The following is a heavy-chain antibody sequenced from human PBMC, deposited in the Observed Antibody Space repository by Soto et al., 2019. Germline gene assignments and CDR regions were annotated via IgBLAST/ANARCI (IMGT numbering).Heavy chain of an antibody. D-gene: IGHD3-10*01. J-gene: IGHJ5*02. V-gene: IGHV4-30-4*01. CDR1: GGSINTGHYY. Sequence: VQLQESGPGLVKPSQTLSLTCTVSGGSINTGHYYWSWIRQSPGKGLEWIGYVYFSGSTYSNPSLRSRLKMSIDTSKNQFSLNLASATAADTAVYFCARGYYFGSGSLHWFDPWGQGTLVTVSS. CDR2: VYFSGST. CDR3: ARGYYFGSGSLHWFDP.